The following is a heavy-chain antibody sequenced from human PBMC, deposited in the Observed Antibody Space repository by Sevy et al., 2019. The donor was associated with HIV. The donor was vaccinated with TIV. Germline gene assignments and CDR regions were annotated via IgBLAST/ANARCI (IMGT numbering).Heavy chain of an antibody. Sequence: SETLSLTCTVSGGSISSRSYYWGWIRQPPGKGLEWIGTIYYSGSTYYNPSLKSRVTISIDTSKNQFSLKLNSVTAADTAVYYCARGEAFTIIVAPLNWFDPWGQGTLVTVSS. CDR1: GGSISSRSYY. D-gene: IGHD3-22*01. CDR3: ARGEAFTIIVAPLNWFDP. J-gene: IGHJ5*02. CDR2: IYYSGST. V-gene: IGHV4-39*01.